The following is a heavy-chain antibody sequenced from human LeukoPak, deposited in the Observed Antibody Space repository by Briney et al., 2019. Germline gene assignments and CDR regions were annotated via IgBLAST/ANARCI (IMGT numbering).Heavy chain of an antibody. V-gene: IGHV3-48*04. CDR1: GFTFSSYS. J-gene: IGHJ4*02. CDR2: ISSSSSTI. Sequence: GGSLRLSCAASGFTFSSYSMNWVRQAPGKGLEWVSYISSSSSTIYYADSVKGRFTISRDNAKNSLYLQMNSLRAEDTAVYYCARGGGRFGEFGTYYFDYWGQGTLVTVSS. D-gene: IGHD3-10*01. CDR3: ARGGGRFGEFGTYYFDY.